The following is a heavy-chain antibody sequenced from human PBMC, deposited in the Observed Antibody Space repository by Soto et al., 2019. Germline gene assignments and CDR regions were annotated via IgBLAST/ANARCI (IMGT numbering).Heavy chain of an antibody. Sequence: SETLSLTCTVSGGSISNFYWSWIRQPPGKGLEWIGYIYYSGSTNYNPSLKSRVTISVDTSKNQFSLKLSSVTAADTAVYYCARAHSSSWGSFDYWGQGTLVTVSS. CDR3: ARAHSSSWGSFDY. D-gene: IGHD6-13*01. V-gene: IGHV4-59*01. CDR2: IYYSGST. J-gene: IGHJ4*02. CDR1: GGSISNFY.